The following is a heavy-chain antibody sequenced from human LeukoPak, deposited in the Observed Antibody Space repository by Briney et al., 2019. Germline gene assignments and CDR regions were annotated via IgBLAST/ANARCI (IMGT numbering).Heavy chain of an antibody. V-gene: IGHV1-69*06. J-gene: IGHJ6*02. CDR2: IIPIFGTA. CDR1: GGTFSSYA. CDR3: ARKSGNYYGMDV. Sequence: SVKVSCKASGGTFSSYAISWVRQAPGQGLEWMGGIIPIFGTANYAQKFQGRVTITADKSTSTAYMELSSLRSEDTAVYYCARKSGNYYGMDVWGQGTTVTVSS. D-gene: IGHD1-26*01.